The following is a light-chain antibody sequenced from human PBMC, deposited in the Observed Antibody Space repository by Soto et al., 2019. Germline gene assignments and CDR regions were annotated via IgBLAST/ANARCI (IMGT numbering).Light chain of an antibody. J-gene: IGLJ1*01. CDR3: SSYTSSSTLGYV. CDR1: SSDVGGYNY. Sequence: QSVLTQPASVSGSPGQSITISCTGTSSDVGGYNYVSWYQQHPGKAPKLMIYEVGNRPSGVSNRFSGSKSGNTASLTISGLQAEDEADYYCSSYTSSSTLGYVFGTGTKVTVL. V-gene: IGLV2-14*01. CDR2: EVG.